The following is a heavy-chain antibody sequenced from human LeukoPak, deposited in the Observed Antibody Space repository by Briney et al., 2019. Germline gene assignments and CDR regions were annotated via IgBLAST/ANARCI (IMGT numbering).Heavy chain of an antibody. CDR2: IKQDGGEK. CDR1: GFTLSSYW. Sequence: GGSLRLSCAASGFTLSSYWMTWVRQAPGKGLEWVANIKQDGGEKYYVDSVKGRFIISRDNAKNSLYLQINSLRVEDTAVYYCAREAHFMVRGVIIRRDGLDVWGKGTTVTVSS. J-gene: IGHJ6*04. CDR3: AREAHFMVRGVIIRRDGLDV. V-gene: IGHV3-7*03. D-gene: IGHD3-10*01.